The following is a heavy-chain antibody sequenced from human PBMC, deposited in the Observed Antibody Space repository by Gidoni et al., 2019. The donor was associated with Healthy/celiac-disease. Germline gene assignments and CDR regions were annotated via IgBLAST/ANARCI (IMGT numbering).Heavy chain of an antibody. CDR3: AKEGPRYCSGGSCSWFDP. J-gene: IGHJ5*02. CDR2: ISYDGSNK. D-gene: IGHD2-15*01. V-gene: IGHV3-30*18. Sequence: QVQLVESGGGVVQPGRSLRLSCADSGFTFSTYGRHWVRQAPGKGLEWVAVISYDGSNKYYADSVKGRFTISRDNSKNTLYLQMNSLRAEDTAVYYCAKEGPRYCSGGSCSWFDPWGQGTLVTVSS. CDR1: GFTFSTYG.